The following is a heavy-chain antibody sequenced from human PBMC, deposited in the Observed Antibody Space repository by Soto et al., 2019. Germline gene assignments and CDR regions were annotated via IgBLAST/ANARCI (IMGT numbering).Heavy chain of an antibody. J-gene: IGHJ6*02. CDR2: ISTNGGST. V-gene: IGHV3-64*01. CDR1: GFTFSSYA. CDR3: ARAGFWYGSGIYGYGIDV. Sequence: EVQLVESGGGLVQPGGSLRLSCAASGFTFSSYAIHWVRQAPGKGLEYFSAISTNGGSTYYANYVKGRFTISRDNSKNTLYLQMGSLRVEDRAVYYCARAGFWYGSGIYGYGIDVWGQGTTVAVSS. D-gene: IGHD3-10*01.